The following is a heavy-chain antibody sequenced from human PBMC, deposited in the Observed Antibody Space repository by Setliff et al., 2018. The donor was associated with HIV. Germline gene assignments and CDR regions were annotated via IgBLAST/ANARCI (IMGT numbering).Heavy chain of an antibody. V-gene: IGHV4-4*02. CDR1: GGSISSSNW. CDR3: ARTLIAAAGTFDY. CDR2: IYHSGST. D-gene: IGHD6-13*01. Sequence: PSETLSLTCAVSGGSISSSNWWSWVRQPPGKGLEWIGEIYHSGSTNYNPSLKSRVTISVDKSKNQFSLKLRSVTAADTAVYYCARTLIAAAGTFDYWGQGTLVTVS. J-gene: IGHJ4*02.